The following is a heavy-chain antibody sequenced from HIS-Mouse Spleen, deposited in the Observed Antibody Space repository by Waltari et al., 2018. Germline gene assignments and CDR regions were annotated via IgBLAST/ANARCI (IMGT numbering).Heavy chain of an antibody. D-gene: IGHD6-13*01. CDR2: IYYSGST. J-gene: IGHJ2*01. V-gene: IGHV4-39*07. Sequence: QLQLQESGPGLVKPSESLSLTCTFPGGSISSSSYYWGRIRQPPGKGLEWIGSIYYSGSTYYNPSLKSRVTISVDTSKNQFSLKLSSVTAADTAVYYCAREIPYSSSWYDWYFDLWGRGTLVTVSS. CDR3: AREIPYSSSWYDWYFDL. CDR1: GGSISSSSYY.